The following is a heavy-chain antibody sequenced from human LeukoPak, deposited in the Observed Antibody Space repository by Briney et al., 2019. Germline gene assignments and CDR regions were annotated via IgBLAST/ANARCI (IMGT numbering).Heavy chain of an antibody. CDR2: INHSGST. J-gene: IGHJ4*02. D-gene: IGHD2-2*01. Sequence: SETLSLTCAVYGGSFSDYYWSWIRQPPGKGLEWIGEINHSGSTNYNPSLKSRVTISVDTSKNQFSLKVRSVTAADTAVYYCARVGPDITSWHYWGQGTLVTVSS. CDR1: GGSFSDYY. CDR3: ARVGPDITSWHY. V-gene: IGHV4-34*01.